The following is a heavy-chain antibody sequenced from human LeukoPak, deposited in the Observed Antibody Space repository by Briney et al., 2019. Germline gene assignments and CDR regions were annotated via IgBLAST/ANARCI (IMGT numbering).Heavy chain of an antibody. CDR3: ARDSYYYDSSGYHRTNWFDP. V-gene: IGHV3-53*01. Sequence: GGSLRLSCAASGFTFSSYAISWVRQAPGKGLEWVSVIYSGGSTYYADSVKGRFTISRDNSKNTLYLQMNSLRAEDTAVYYCARDSYYYDSSGYHRTNWFDPWGQGTLVTVSS. CDR1: GFTFSSYA. J-gene: IGHJ5*02. CDR2: IYSGGST. D-gene: IGHD3-22*01.